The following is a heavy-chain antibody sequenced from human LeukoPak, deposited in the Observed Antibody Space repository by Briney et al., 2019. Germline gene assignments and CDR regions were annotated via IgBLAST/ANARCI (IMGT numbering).Heavy chain of an antibody. J-gene: IGHJ4*02. V-gene: IGHV3-48*01. CDR2: ISSSSSTI. CDR3: ARDLHSYGY. Sequence: GGSLRLSCAASGFTFSSYSMNWVRQAPGKGLEWVSYISSSSSTIYYAYSVKGRFTISRDNAKNSLYLQMNSLRAEDTAVYYCARDLHSYGYWGQGTLVTVSS. CDR1: GFTFSSYS. D-gene: IGHD5-18*01.